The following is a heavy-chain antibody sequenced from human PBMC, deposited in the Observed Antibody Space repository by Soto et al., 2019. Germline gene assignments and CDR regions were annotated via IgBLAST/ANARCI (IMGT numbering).Heavy chain of an antibody. Sequence: GGFLRLSCAASGFTFDDYAMHWVRQAPGKGLERVSGISWNSGSIGYADSVNGRFTISRDNSKNTLYLQMNSLRAEDTAVYYCAKDNPPVSTIWIAGSGMDVWGQGTTVTVSS. CDR1: GFTFDDYA. D-gene: IGHD3-3*01. CDR3: AKDNPPVSTIWIAGSGMDV. J-gene: IGHJ6*02. V-gene: IGHV3-9*01. CDR2: ISWNSGSI.